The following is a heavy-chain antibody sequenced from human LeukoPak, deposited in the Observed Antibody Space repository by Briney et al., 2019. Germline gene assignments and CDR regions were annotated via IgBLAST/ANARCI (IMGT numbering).Heavy chain of an antibody. CDR2: MSGSGGYT. CDR3: AKDSRSWNYLFYYGMDV. D-gene: IGHD1-7*01. J-gene: IGHJ6*02. Sequence: GGSLRLSCAASGFTFSSYAMSWVRQAPGKGLEWVSAMSGSGGYTFYADSVKGRFTISRDNSKNTLYVQMNSLRAEDTAVYYCAKDSRSWNYLFYYGMDVWGQGTTVTVSS. CDR1: GFTFSSYA. V-gene: IGHV3-23*01.